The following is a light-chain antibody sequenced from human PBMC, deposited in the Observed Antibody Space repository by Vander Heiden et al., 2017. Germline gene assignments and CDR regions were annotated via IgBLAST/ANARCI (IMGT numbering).Light chain of an antibody. V-gene: IGLV1-47*02. CDR2: VND. J-gene: IGLJ1*01. Sequence: QSVVTQPPSASGTPGQRVTISCSGTGSNIGSNYVYWYQQLPGAAPNLLIYVNDKRPSGVPDRFSGSKPGTSASLAISGLRSEDEADYYCSAWDDSLSGFYVFGTGTKVTVL. CDR1: GSNIGSNY. CDR3: SAWDDSLSGFYV.